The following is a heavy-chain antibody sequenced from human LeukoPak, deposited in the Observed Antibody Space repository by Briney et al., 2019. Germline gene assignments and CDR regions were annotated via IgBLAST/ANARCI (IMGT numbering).Heavy chain of an antibody. D-gene: IGHD1/OR15-1a*01. V-gene: IGHV3-23*01. J-gene: IGHJ6*03. Sequence: GGSLRLSCAASGFTFSSYAMSWVRQAPGKGLEWVSAISGSGGSTYYADSVKGRFTISRDNSKNTLYLQMNSLRAEDTAVYYCARDRRLGTSYYYYYYMDVWGKGTTVTVSS. CDR3: ARDRRLGTSYYYYYYMDV. CDR2: ISGSGGST. CDR1: GFTFSSYA.